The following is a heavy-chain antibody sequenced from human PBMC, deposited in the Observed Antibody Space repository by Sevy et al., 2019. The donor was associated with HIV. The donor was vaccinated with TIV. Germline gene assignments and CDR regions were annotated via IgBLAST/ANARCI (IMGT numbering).Heavy chain of an antibody. J-gene: IGHJ4*02. Sequence: SETLSLTCGVSGYSISSGYYWGWIRQPPGKGLELIGSIYHRGSTYSNPSLKSRVTISVDTSKNQFSLKLSSVTAADTAVYYCARGGYTYGKGYFDYWGQGTLVTVSS. V-gene: IGHV4-38-2*01. CDR1: GYSISSGYY. CDR2: IYHRGST. CDR3: ARGGYTYGKGYFDY. D-gene: IGHD5-18*01.